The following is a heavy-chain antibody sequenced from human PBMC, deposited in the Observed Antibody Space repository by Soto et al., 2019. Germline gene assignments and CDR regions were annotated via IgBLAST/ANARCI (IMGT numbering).Heavy chain of an antibody. D-gene: IGHD2-15*01. J-gene: IGHJ4*02. CDR1: GGSISSGDHY. CDR3: ARDAGGPADY. Sequence: SETLSLTCTVSGGSISSGDHYWSWIRQPPGKGLEWIGYMYYSGSTNYNPSLKSRVTISVDTSKNQFSLKLSSVTAADTAVYYCARDAGGPADYWGQGTLVTVSS. V-gene: IGHV4-61*08. CDR2: MYYSGST.